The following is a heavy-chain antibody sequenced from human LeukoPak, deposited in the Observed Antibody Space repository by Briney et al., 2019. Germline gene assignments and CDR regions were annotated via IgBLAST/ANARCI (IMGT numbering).Heavy chain of an antibody. CDR3: AKQEGSPVAGAFDY. V-gene: IGHV3-21*04. CDR1: GFTFSSYS. J-gene: IGHJ4*02. D-gene: IGHD6-19*01. CDR2: ISSSSSYI. Sequence: GGSLRLSCAASGFTFSSYSMNWVRQAPGKGLEWVSSISSSSSYIYYADSVKGRFTISRDNAKNSLYLQMNSLRAEDTAVYYCAKQEGSPVAGAFDYWGQGTLVTVSS.